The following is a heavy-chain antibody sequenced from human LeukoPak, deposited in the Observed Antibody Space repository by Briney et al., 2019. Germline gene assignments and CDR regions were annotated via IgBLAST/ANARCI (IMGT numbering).Heavy chain of an antibody. J-gene: IGHJ5*01. D-gene: IGHD3-10*01. CDR1: GYTFSSYG. CDR2: ISADNGNT. V-gene: IGHV1-18*01. Sequence: ASVKVSCEASGYTFSSYGINWVRQAPGQGLEWMGGISADNGNTNYAEKLQGRVTMTTDTSTSTAYMELKSLRSDDTAVYYCAYVFLWFGEFRATENWFDSWGQGTLVTVSS. CDR3: AYVFLWFGEFRATENWFDS.